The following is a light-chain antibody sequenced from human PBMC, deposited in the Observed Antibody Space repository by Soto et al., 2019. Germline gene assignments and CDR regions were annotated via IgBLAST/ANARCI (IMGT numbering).Light chain of an antibody. J-gene: IGKJ1*01. V-gene: IGKV1-5*01. CDR1: QSLNSR. Sequence: DIQLTQAPSTLSASGGDRVALTCRAAQSLNSRLAWYQHRPGKAPRLLIYDASTLESGVPSRFSGSGSGTEFTLTINNLQPDDLATYICQQYKSYSTFGRGTKVDIK. CDR3: QQYKSYST. CDR2: DAS.